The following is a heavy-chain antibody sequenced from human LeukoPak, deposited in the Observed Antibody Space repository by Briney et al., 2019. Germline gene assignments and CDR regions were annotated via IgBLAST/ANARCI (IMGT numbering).Heavy chain of an antibody. CDR3: ARFSSNWAFNT. D-gene: IGHD6-13*01. V-gene: IGHV3-21*06. CDR2: ISTKSNI. CDR1: GFTFSSYT. Sequence: GGSLRLSCAASGFTFSSYTMNWVRQAPGKGLEWVSSISTKSNIYYADSVKGRFTISRDNAENSLYLQMNSLRAEDTAVYYCARFSSNWAFNTWGQGTLVTVSS. J-gene: IGHJ5*02.